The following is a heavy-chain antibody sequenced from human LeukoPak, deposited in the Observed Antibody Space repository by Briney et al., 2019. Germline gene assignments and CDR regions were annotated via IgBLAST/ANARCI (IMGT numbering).Heavy chain of an antibody. CDR3: ARDWELLPEGYYYYMDV. Sequence: SETLSLTCTVSGGSISSYYWSWIRQPAGNGLEWIGRIYTSGSTNYNPSLKSRVTMSVDTSKNQFSLKLSSVTAADTAVYYCARDWELLPEGYYYYMDVWGKGTTVTVSS. V-gene: IGHV4-4*07. D-gene: IGHD1-26*01. CDR1: GGSISSYY. J-gene: IGHJ6*03. CDR2: IYTSGST.